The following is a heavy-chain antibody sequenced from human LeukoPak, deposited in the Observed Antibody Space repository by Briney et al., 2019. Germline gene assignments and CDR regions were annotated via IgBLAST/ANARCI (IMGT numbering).Heavy chain of an antibody. V-gene: IGHV1-2*02. D-gene: IGHD3-22*01. J-gene: IGHJ4*01. Sequence: GASVKVSCKASGYTFTVYYMHWMRLGPGQGLEWMGWSNLNSGGTNYAQKFQGRVTMTRDTSISTAYMELSRLRSDDTAVYYCARDSTDSSGYYYTPALDYWGQEPWSPSPQ. CDR3: ARDSTDSSGYYYTPALDY. CDR1: GYTFTVYY. CDR2: SNLNSGGT.